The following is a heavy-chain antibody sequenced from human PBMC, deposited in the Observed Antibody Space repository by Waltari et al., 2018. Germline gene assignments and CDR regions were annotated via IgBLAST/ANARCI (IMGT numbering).Heavy chain of an antibody. V-gene: IGHV3-49*04. J-gene: IGHJ4*02. CDR2: IRSKDYGGTT. Sequence: EVQLVESGGDLVQPGRSLRLSCTASGFTLGDYAMTWVRQVPGKGREWVALIRSKDYGGTTKYAASVKGRFTISRDESKNIAYLQMNSLETEDTAMYFCTRVRSWGLLEYWGQGTLVTVSS. D-gene: IGHD3-16*01. CDR1: GFTLGDYA. CDR3: TRVRSWGLLEY.